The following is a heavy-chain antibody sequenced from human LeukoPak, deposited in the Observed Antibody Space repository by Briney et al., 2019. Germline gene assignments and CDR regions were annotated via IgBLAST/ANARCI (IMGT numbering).Heavy chain of an antibody. CDR3: ARVVGRMTTVTTVDY. CDR1: GYTFTSNG. J-gene: IGHJ4*02. CDR2: ISPYNGDT. V-gene: IGHV1-18*01. Sequence: ASVKVSCRASGYTFTSNGISWVRQAPGQGLEWMAWISPYNGDTTYAQELQGRVTVTTDASTSTAYMELSSLRSEDTAVYYCARVVGRMTTVTTVDYWGQGTLVTVSS. D-gene: IGHD4-17*01.